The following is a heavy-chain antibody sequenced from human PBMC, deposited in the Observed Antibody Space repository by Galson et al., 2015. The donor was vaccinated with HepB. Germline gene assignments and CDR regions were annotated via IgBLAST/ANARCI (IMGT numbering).Heavy chain of an antibody. J-gene: IGHJ4*02. V-gene: IGHV1-18*01. CDR3: ARDSCAPGSWFDN. Sequence: SVKVSCKGSGYTFTSYGISWVRQAPGQGLEWMGWISGYNANTNYPQNLQGRVTLTTDTSTSTAHMELGSLTSDDTAMYYCARDSCAPGSWFDNWGQGTLVTVS. CDR1: GYTFTSYG. D-gene: IGHD2-21*01. CDR2: ISGYNANT.